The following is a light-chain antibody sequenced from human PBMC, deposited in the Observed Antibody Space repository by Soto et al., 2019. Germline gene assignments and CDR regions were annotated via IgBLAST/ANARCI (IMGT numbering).Light chain of an antibody. V-gene: IGKV1-39*01. J-gene: IGKJ1*01. Sequence: DIQMTQSPSSLSASVGDRVTITCRASQSISSYLNWYQQKPGKAPKLLIYAASSLQSGVPSRFRGSGSGTDFTLTISSLQPEDFATYYCQVSDATWTFGQGTKVEIK. CDR3: QVSDATWT. CDR2: AAS. CDR1: QSISSY.